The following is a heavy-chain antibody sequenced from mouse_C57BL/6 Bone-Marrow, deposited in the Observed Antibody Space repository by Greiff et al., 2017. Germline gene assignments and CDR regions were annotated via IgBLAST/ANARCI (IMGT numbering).Heavy chain of an antibody. CDR3: AREAGWLLPWFAY. V-gene: IGHV1-69*01. CDR2: IDPSDSYT. J-gene: IGHJ3*01. D-gene: IGHD2-3*01. CDR1: GYTFTSYW. Sequence: QVQLKESGAQLVMPGASVKLSCKASGYTFTSYWMHWVKQRPGQGLEWIGEIDPSDSYTNYNQKFKGKSTLTVDKSSSTAYMQLSSLTSEDSAVYYCAREAGWLLPWFAYWGQGTLVTVSA.